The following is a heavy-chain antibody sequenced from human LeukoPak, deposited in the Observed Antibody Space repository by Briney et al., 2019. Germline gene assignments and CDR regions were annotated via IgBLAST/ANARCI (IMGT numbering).Heavy chain of an antibody. CDR3: AKNRGGSYYSGSDY. J-gene: IGHJ4*02. CDR1: GFTFSSYA. D-gene: IGHD1-26*01. V-gene: IGHV3-23*01. CDR2: VRGGDAGT. Sequence: PGGSLRLSCAASGFTFSSYAMNWVRQAPGKGLEWVSAVRGGDAGTSYADSVKGRFTISRDNSKNTLYLQMNSLRADDTAVCYCAKNRGGSYYSGSDYWGQGTLVTVSS.